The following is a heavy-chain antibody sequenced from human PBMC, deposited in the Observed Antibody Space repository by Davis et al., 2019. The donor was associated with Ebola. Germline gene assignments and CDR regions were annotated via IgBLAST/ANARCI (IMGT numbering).Heavy chain of an antibody. D-gene: IGHD2-21*02. Sequence: GESLKISCAASGFTFSYYGMHWVRQAPGKGLEWVSFISTSTSLIYYADSVRGRFTISKDNARNSLYLQMDSLRAEDTAVYYCARGGNRERKRGCGGDCYRFHFDYWGQGTLVTVSS. J-gene: IGHJ4*02. CDR2: ISTSTSLI. CDR1: GFTFSYYG. V-gene: IGHV3-21*01. CDR3: ARGGNRERKRGCGGDCYRFHFDY.